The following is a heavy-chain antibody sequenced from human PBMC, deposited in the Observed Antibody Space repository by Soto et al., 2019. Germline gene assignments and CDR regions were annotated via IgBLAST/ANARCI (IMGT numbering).Heavy chain of an antibody. CDR2: IKLDASEK. D-gene: IGHD3-10*01. V-gene: IGHV3-7*01. J-gene: IGHJ4*01. CDR1: GFTFSFYW. CDR3: ARGSGEGSGSSVNHRLDY. Sequence: PGGTLRLSCAASGFTFSFYWLSWVRQAPGKGLEWLGTIKLDASEKKYEDSVKGRFTISRDNAKNPLYLQLDSLTAEDTAVYYCARGSGEGSGSSVNHRLDYWGHGTQVTVSS.